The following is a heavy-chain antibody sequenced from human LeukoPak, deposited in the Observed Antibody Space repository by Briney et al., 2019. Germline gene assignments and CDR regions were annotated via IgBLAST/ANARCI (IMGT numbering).Heavy chain of an antibody. CDR2: ISNSGITI. D-gene: IGHD3-16*01. V-gene: IGHV3-11*01. CDR1: GFTFSDYY. Sequence: PGGSLRLSCAASGFTFSDYYMSWIRQAPGKGLEWVSYISNSGITIYYADSVKGRFTISRDNAKNSLFLQMNSLGAQDMAVYYCARTALGLDFWGQGTLVTASS. CDR3: ARTALGLDF. J-gene: IGHJ4*02.